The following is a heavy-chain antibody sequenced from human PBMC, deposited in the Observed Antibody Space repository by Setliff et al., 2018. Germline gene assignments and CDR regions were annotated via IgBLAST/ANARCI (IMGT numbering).Heavy chain of an antibody. CDR3: ARMSLGTRANDAFDI. V-gene: IGHV4-39*07. D-gene: IGHD1-26*01. CDR1: GASISNSRDY. Sequence: PSETLSLTCTVSGASISNSRDYWGWVRQPPGKGLEWIGSIYYSGSTNYNPSLKSRVTISVDTSKNQFSLKLSSVTAADTAVYYCARMSLGTRANDAFDIWGQGTMVTVSS. CDR2: IYYSGST. J-gene: IGHJ3*02.